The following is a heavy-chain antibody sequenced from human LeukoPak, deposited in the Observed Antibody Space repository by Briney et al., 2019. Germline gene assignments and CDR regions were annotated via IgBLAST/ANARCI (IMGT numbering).Heavy chain of an antibody. Sequence: SETLSLTCTVSGYSISSGYFWGWIRQPPGKGLGWIGTIYHSGSTYYNASLESRVTISVDTSKNQFSLKLSSVTAADTAVYYCARAYSSSWYFNWFDPWGQGTLVTVSS. CDR2: IYHSGST. CDR1: GYSISSGYF. CDR3: ARAYSSSWYFNWFDP. J-gene: IGHJ5*02. V-gene: IGHV4-38-2*02. D-gene: IGHD6-13*01.